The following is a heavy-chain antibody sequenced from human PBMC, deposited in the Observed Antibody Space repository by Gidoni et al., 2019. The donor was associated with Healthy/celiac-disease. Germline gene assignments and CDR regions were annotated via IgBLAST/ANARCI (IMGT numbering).Heavy chain of an antibody. CDR3: ARDRGYYDSSGYYYFDY. Sequence: EVQLVESGGGLVQPGGSLRLSCAASGFTFSSYAMHWVRQAPGKGLEYVSAISSNGGSTYYANSVKGRFTISRDNSKNTLYLQMGSLRAEDMAVYYCARDRGYYDSSGYYYFDYWAREPWSPSPQ. J-gene: IGHJ4*02. CDR1: GFTFSSYA. CDR2: ISSNGGST. D-gene: IGHD3-22*01. V-gene: IGHV3-64*01.